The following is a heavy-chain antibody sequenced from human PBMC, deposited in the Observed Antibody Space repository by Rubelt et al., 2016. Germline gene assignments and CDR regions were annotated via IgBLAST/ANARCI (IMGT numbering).Heavy chain of an antibody. V-gene: IGHV3-66*01. CDR3: ARGLYGSGSYLFDY. CDR2: IGTAGDT. Sequence: EVQLVESGGGLVQPGGSLRLSCAASGFTVSSNYMSWVRQAPGKGLEWVSAIGTAGDTYYPGSVKGRFTSSRDNAKNTLYLHMNSLRAEDTAVYYCARGLYGSGSYLFDYWGQGTLVTVSS. CDR1: GFTVSSNY. D-gene: IGHD3-10*01. J-gene: IGHJ4*02.